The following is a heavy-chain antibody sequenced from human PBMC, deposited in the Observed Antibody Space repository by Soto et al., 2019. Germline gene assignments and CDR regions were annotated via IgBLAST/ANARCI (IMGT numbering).Heavy chain of an antibody. CDR1: GYTFTNNY. D-gene: IGHD5-18*01. CDR2: MNPGSGDT. CDR3: ARMESFGSLNWFDP. Sequence: ASVKVSCKASGYTFTNNYVSWVRQATGQGLEWMGWMNPGSGDTGYAQKFQGRVTMTRDISIATAYMELNSLTSEDTAIYHCARMESFGSLNWFDPWGQGTLVTAPQ. V-gene: IGHV1-8*02. J-gene: IGHJ5*02.